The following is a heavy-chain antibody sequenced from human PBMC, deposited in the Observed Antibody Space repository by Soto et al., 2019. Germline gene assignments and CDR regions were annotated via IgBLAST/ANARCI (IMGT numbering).Heavy chain of an antibody. D-gene: IGHD3-10*01. J-gene: IGHJ4*02. CDR3: AKDRDYPRDYFHY. V-gene: IGHV3-23*01. CDR2: VSPNGQGI. CDR1: GFTLGRYG. Sequence: PGGSLRLSCAASGFTLGRYGMSWVRQAPGKGLEWVSAVSPNGQGIYYADSVRGRFTISRDFSKNTVFLHMDSLRAEDTGVYYCAKDRDYPRDYFHYWGQGTRVTVSS.